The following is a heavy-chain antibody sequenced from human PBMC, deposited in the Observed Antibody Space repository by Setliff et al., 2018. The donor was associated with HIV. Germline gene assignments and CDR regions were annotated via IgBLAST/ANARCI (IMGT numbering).Heavy chain of an antibody. J-gene: IGHJ4*02. Sequence: PSETLSLTCSVSGDSVSSRSYYWGWIRQSPGKGLEWIGSIYYSGSTYYNPPLKSRVTISVGTSKNQFSLKLSSVTAADTAVYYCARLIVTWGKGDYFDSWGQGTLVTVSS. CDR2: IYYSGST. D-gene: IGHD7-27*01. CDR3: ARLIVTWGKGDYFDS. CDR1: GDSVSSRSYY. V-gene: IGHV4-39*07.